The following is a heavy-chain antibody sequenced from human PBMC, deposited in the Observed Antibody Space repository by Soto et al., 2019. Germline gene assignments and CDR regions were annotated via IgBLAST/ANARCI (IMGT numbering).Heavy chain of an antibody. CDR3: ARRSFSGRYGRFDN. Sequence: GESLKISCKGSGYNFNAYWIGWVRQMPGKGLEWMGIIYPADSDTRYSPSFQGQVTISVDKSIGTAYLQWRSLKASDSAMYYCARRSFSGRYGRFDNWGQGSLVTVSS. J-gene: IGHJ4*02. CDR2: IYPADSDT. D-gene: IGHD1-26*01. V-gene: IGHV5-51*01. CDR1: GYNFNAYW.